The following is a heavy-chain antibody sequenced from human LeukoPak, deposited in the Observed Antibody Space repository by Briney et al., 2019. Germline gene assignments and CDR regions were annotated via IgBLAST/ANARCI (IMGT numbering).Heavy chain of an antibody. CDR2: ISYDGSNA. V-gene: IGHV3-30-3*01. CDR3: ARDDVVVTAIRKRYGMDV. Sequence: GGSLRLSCAASGFTFSSYTMHWVRQAPGKGLEWVADISYDGSNAYYADSVRGRFTISRDDSKNTLYLQMSSLRAEDTAVYYCARDDVVVTAIRKRYGMDVWGQGTTVTVSS. J-gene: IGHJ6*02. CDR1: GFTFSSYT. D-gene: IGHD2-21*02.